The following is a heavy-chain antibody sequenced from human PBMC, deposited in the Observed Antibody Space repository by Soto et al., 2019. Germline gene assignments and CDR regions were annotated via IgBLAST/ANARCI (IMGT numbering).Heavy chain of an antibody. D-gene: IGHD2-21*02. CDR2: IYFTGAT. CDR1: GASISSGTSY. V-gene: IGHV4-31*03. Sequence: QVQLQASGPGLVKPSQTLSLTCNVSGASISSGTSYWTWIRQHPGEGLEWIGHIYFTGATYSNPSLRSRLTMSVDTSKNQFSLRLTSVTAADTATYYCASIPRRGYSYGIDYWGQGTLVTVSS. CDR3: ASIPRRGYSYGIDY. J-gene: IGHJ4*02.